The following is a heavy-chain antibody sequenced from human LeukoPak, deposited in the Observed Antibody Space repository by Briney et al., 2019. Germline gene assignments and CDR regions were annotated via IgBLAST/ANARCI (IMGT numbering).Heavy chain of an antibody. V-gene: IGHV4-59*08. CDR3: ARRMATVTDAFDI. CDR1: GDSLTSHF. Sequence: PSETLSLTCNVSGDSLTSHFWSWIRQTPGKGLEWIGYVFHSGTTNYSPSLKRRVTISLDTSKKQFYLRLASVTAADTAVYYCARRMATVTDAFDIWGRGTMVSVSS. D-gene: IGHD5-24*01. CDR2: VFHSGTT. J-gene: IGHJ3*02.